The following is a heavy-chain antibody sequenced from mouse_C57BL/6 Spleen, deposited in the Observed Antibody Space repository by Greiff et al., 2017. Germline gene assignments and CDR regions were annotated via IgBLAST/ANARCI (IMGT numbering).Heavy chain of an antibody. CDR3: ARWTYDGYPYYYAMDY. Sequence: VQLQQSGPELVKPGASVKISCKASGYSFTGYYMNWVKQSPEKSLEWIGEINPSTGGTTYNQKFKAKATLTVDKSSSTAYMQLKSLTSEDSAVYYCARWTYDGYPYYYAMDYWGQGTSVTVSS. V-gene: IGHV1-42*01. J-gene: IGHJ4*01. D-gene: IGHD2-3*01. CDR1: GYSFTGYY. CDR2: INPSTGGT.